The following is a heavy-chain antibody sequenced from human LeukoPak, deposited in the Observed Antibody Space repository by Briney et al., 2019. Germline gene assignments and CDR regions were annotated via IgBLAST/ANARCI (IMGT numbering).Heavy chain of an antibody. CDR2: ISGSGGST. D-gene: IGHD3-10*02. Sequence: EGSLRLSCAASGFTFSSYEMNWVRQAPGKGLEWVSAISGSGGSTYCADSVKGRFTISRDNSKNSLYLQMNSLRAEDTAVYYCAELGITMIGGVWGKGTTVTISS. V-gene: IGHV3-23*01. CDR1: GFTFSSYE. CDR3: AELGITMIGGV. J-gene: IGHJ6*04.